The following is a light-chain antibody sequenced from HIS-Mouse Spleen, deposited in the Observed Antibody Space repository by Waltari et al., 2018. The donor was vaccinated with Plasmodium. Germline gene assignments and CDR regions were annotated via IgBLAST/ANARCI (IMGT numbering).Light chain of an antibody. J-gene: IGLJ3*02. CDR2: DNN. CDR3: GTWDSSLSAGV. Sequence: QSVLTQPPSVSAAPGQEVPIPCSGSRSNLGKYYLPWYQQLPGTAPKLLIYDNNKRPSGIPDRFSGSKSGTSATLGITGLQTGDEADYYCGTWDSSLSAGVFGGGTKLTVL. CDR1: RSNLGKYY. V-gene: IGLV1-51*01.